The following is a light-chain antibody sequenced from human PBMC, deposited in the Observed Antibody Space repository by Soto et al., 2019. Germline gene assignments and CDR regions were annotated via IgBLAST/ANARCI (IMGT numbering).Light chain of an antibody. CDR1: QIISTW. Sequence: DIPMTQSPSTLSASVGDRVTITCRASQIISTWLAWYQQKPGKAPKLLIYKASNLEDGVPSRFSGSGSGTEFTITISSLQPDDFATYYCQQYNTYPLTFGGGTTVEIK. CDR3: QQYNTYPLT. CDR2: KAS. V-gene: IGKV1-5*03. J-gene: IGKJ4*01.